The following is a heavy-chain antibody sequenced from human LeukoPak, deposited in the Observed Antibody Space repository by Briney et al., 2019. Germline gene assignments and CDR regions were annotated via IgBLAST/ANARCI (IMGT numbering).Heavy chain of an antibody. J-gene: IGHJ5*02. D-gene: IGHD2-2*01. V-gene: IGHV3-23*01. CDR3: AKDRLDIVVVPAATHGLDP. CDR2: LSGSGITT. Sequence: GGSLRLSCAASGFTFSNSAMSWVRQAPGKGLEWVSTLSGSGITTYYADSVKGRFTISRDNSKNTLYLQMNSLRAEDTAVYYCAKDRLDIVVVPAATHGLDPWGQGTLVTVSS. CDR1: GFTFSNSA.